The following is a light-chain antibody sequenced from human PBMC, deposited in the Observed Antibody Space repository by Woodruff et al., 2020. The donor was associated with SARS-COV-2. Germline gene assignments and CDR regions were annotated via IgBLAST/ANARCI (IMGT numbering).Light chain of an antibody. Sequence: ATINCKSSQSVLYNSNNKNYLAWYQQKPGQPPKLLIYWASTRESGVPDRFSGSGSGTDFTLTISSLQTDDFATYYCQQYNSYPSFGGGTKVEIK. CDR2: WAS. J-gene: IGKJ4*01. CDR3: QQYNSYPS. V-gene: IGKV4-1*01. CDR1: QSVLYNSNNKNY.